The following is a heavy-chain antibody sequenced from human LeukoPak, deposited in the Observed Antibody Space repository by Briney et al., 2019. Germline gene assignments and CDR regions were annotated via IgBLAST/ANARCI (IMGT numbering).Heavy chain of an antibody. CDR3: ARRGYDFWSGYYSPNNWFDP. V-gene: IGHV4-39*01. CDR1: GGSISSSSYY. CDR2: IYYSGST. Sequence: SETLSLTCTVSGGSISSSSYYWGWIRQPPGKGLEWIGSIYYSGSTYYNPSLKSRVTISVDTSKNQFSLKLSSVTAADTAVYYCARRGYDFWSGYYSPNNWFDPWGQGTLVTVSS. D-gene: IGHD3-3*01. J-gene: IGHJ5*02.